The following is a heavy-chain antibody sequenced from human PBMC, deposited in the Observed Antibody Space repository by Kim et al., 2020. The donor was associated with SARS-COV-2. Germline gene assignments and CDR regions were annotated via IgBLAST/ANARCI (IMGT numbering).Heavy chain of an antibody. D-gene: IGHD2-2*01. J-gene: IGHJ5*02. V-gene: IGHV4-34*01. CDR1: GGSFSGYY. CDR3: ARITSPWDIVVVPAAHNWFDP. CDR2: INHSGST. Sequence: SETLSLTCAVYGGSFSGYYWSWIRQPPGKGLEWIGEINHSGSTNYNPSLKSRVTISVDTSKNQFSLKLSSVTAADTAVYYCARITSPWDIVVVPAAHNWFDPWGQGTLVTVSS.